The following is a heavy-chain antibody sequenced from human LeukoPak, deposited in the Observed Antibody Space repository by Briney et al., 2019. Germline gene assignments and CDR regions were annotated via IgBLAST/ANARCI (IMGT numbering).Heavy chain of an antibody. CDR1: GFTFSSYA. CDR2: ISYDGSNK. Sequence: GGSLRLSCAASGFTFSSYAMHWVRQAPGKGLEWVAVISYDGSNKYYADSVKGRFTISRDNSKNTLYLQMNSLRAEDTAVYYCSRDHGMDVWGQGTTVTVSS. CDR3: SRDHGMDV. J-gene: IGHJ6*02. V-gene: IGHV3-30-3*01.